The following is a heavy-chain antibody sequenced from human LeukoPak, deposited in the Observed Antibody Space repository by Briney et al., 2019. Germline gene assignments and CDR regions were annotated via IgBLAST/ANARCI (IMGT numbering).Heavy chain of an antibody. D-gene: IGHD3-10*01. CDR1: GYTFTGYY. V-gene: IGHV1-2*06. J-gene: IGHJ4*02. Sequence: GASVKVSCKASGYTFTGYYMHWVRQAPGQGLEWMGRINPNSGGTNYAQKFQGRVTMTRDTSISTAYMELSRLRSDDTAVYYCARHYYGSGSNPFDYWGQGTLVTVSS. CDR2: INPNSGGT. CDR3: ARHYYGSGSNPFDY.